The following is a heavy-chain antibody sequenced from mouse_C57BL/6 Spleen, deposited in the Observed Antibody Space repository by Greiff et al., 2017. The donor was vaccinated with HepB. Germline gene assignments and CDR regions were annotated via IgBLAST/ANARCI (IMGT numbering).Heavy chain of an antibody. V-gene: IGHV1-54*01. J-gene: IGHJ1*03. D-gene: IGHD1-1*01. CDR2: INPGSGGN. CDR3: ARYYYGSRYWYFDV. CDR1: GYAFTNYL. Sequence: VQLQQSGAELVRPGTSVKVSCKASGYAFTNYLIEWVKQRPGQGLEWIGVINPGSGGNNYNEKFKGKATLTADKSSSTAYMQLSSLTSEDSAVYFCARYYYGSRYWYFDVWGTGTTVTVSS.